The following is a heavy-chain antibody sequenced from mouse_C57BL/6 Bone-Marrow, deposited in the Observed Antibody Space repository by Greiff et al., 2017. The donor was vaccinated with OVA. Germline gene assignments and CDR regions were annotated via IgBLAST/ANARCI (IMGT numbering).Heavy chain of an antibody. J-gene: IGHJ1*03. CDR3: ARAPVVARYFDV. D-gene: IGHD1-1*01. Sequence: VQLKESGAELARPGASVKLSCKASGYTFTSYGISWVKQRTGQGLEWIGEIYPRSGNTYYNEKFKGKATLTADKSSSTAYMELRSLTSEDSAVYFCARAPVVARYFDVWGTGTTVTVSS. CDR1: GYTFTSYG. V-gene: IGHV1-81*01. CDR2: IYPRSGNT.